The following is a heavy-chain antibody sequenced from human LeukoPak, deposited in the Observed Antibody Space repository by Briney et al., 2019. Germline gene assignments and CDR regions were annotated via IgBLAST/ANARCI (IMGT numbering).Heavy chain of an antibody. Sequence: KPSETLSLTCTVSGGSISSYYWSWIRQPAGKGLEWIGYIYYSGSTNYNPSLKSRVTISVDTSKNQFSLKLSSVTAADTAVYYCARGEGTYYYYMDVWGKGTTVTVSS. CDR2: IYYSGST. CDR3: ARGEGTYYYYMDV. D-gene: IGHD1-1*01. V-gene: IGHV4-59*01. J-gene: IGHJ6*03. CDR1: GGSISSYY.